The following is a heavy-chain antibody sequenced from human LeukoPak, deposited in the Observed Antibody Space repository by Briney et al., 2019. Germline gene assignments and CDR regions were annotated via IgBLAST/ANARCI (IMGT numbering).Heavy chain of an antibody. J-gene: IGHJ4*02. V-gene: IGHV1-69*01. CDR1: GGTFISCA. D-gene: IGHD3-10*01. CDR2: IIPIFNTA. CDR3: ARDQAIMVRGLYYFDY. Sequence: ASVKVSCKASGGTFISCAISWVRQAPGQGLEWMGGIIPIFNTADYAQKFQGRVTITADESTSTAYMELSSLRSEDTAVYYCARDQAIMVRGLYYFDYWGPGTRVTVSS.